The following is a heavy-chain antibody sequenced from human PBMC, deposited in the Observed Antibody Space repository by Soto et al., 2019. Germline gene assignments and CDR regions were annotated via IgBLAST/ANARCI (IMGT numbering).Heavy chain of an antibody. V-gene: IGHV3-23*01. J-gene: IGHJ5*02. Sequence: PGGSLRLSCAASGFTFSRYTMNWVRQAPGKGLEWVSGISGSGDSTYYADSVKGRFTISRDNSNTTLYLQINSLRAEDTAIYYCAKRDLWLLSWGQGTLVTVSS. D-gene: IGHD5-12*01. CDR3: AKRDLWLLS. CDR2: ISGSGDST. CDR1: GFTFSRYT.